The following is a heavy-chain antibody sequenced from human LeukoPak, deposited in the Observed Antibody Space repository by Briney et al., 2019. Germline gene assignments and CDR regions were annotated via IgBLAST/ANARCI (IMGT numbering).Heavy chain of an antibody. CDR2: ISGSGGNT. J-gene: IGHJ4*02. V-gene: IGHV3-23*01. CDR3: AGYYYDTSGYYRWGFDY. D-gene: IGHD3-22*01. Sequence: GGSLRLSCAASGFTFSTYAMSWVRQAPGKGLEWVSVISGSGGNTYYAGSVKGRFTISRDDSKNTLYLQMNSLRAEDTAVYYCAGYYYDTSGYYRWGFDYWGQGTLVTVPS. CDR1: GFTFSTYA.